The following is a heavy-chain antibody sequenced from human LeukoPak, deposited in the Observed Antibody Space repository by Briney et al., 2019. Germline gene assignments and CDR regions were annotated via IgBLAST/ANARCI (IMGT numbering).Heavy chain of an antibody. Sequence: SETLSLTCSVSGGSISSYYWSWIRQPPGKGLEWIGYIYYSGSTNYNPSLTSRVTISVDTSKNQFSLKLSSVTAADTAVYYCARGLSATDNWFDPWGQGTLVTVSS. CDR1: GGSISSYY. D-gene: IGHD3-16*01. CDR2: IYYSGST. V-gene: IGHV4-59*01. CDR3: ARGLSATDNWFDP. J-gene: IGHJ5*02.